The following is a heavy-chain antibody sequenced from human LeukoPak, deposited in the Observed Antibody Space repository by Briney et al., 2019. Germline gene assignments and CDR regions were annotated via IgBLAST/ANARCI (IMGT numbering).Heavy chain of an antibody. CDR3: ARSSRFLEWLPRDY. CDR1: GYTFTGYY. CDR2: ISAYNGNT. D-gene: IGHD3-3*01. Sequence: ASVKVSCKASGYTFTGYYMHWVRQAPGQGLEWMGWISAYNGNTNYAQKLQGRVTMTTDTSTSTAYMELRSLRSDDTAVYYCARSSRFLEWLPRDYWGQGTLVTVSS. V-gene: IGHV1-18*04. J-gene: IGHJ4*02.